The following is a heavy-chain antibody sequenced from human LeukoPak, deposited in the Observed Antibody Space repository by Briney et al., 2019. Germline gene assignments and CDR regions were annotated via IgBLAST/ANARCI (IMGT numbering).Heavy chain of an antibody. CDR1: IGIYNRYC. D-gene: IGHD1-1*01. Sequence: SVNVPCKACIGIYNRYCVRWVRQASAQGLEWMGRIIPIPGIANDAQKFQGRVTITADKPTSTAYMELSSLRSEDTAVYYCARSEGGLQRDYYYYGMDGWGQGTTVTVS. CDR3: ARSEGGLQRDYYYYGMDG. J-gene: IGHJ6*02. CDR2: IIPIPGIA. V-gene: IGHV1-69*02.